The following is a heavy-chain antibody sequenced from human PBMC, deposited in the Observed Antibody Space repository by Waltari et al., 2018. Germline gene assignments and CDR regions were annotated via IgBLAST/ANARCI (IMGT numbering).Heavy chain of an antibody. CDR3: VRAGGASGWYVY. V-gene: IGHV1-3*01. J-gene: IGHJ4*02. CDR1: GYTFTSYA. CDR2: INAGNGNT. D-gene: IGHD6-19*01. Sequence: QVQLVQSGAEVKKPGASVKVSCKASGYTFTSYAMHWVRQAPGQRLEWMGWINAGNGNTKYSQKFQGRVTITRDTSASTAYMELSSLRSEDTAVYYCVRAGGASGWYVYWGQGTLVTVSS.